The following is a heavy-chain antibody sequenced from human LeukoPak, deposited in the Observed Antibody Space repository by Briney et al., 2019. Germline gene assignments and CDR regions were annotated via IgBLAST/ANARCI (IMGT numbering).Heavy chain of an antibody. CDR3: AKGPLLWD. J-gene: IGHJ4*02. Sequence: GGSLRLSCAASGFTFNNYGMHWVRQAPGKGLEWVAFIRYNGNNQYYADSVKGRFTISRDNSKNTLYLQMNSLRAEDTAVYYCAKGPLLWDWGQGTLVTVSS. CDR1: GFTFNNYG. D-gene: IGHD2/OR15-2a*01. V-gene: IGHV3-30*02. CDR2: IRYNGNNQ.